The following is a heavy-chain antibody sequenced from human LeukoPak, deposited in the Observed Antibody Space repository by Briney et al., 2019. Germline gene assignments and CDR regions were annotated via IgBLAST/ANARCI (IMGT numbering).Heavy chain of an antibody. CDR1: GFTFSSYS. Sequence: GGSLRLSCAASGFTFSSYSMNWVRQAPGKGLEWVSSISSSSSYIYYADSVKGRFTISRDNAKNSLYLQMNSLRAEDTAVYYCARGVVGATKAFDIWGQGTMVTVSS. CDR2: ISSSSSYI. CDR3: ARGVVGATKAFDI. J-gene: IGHJ3*02. D-gene: IGHD1-26*01. V-gene: IGHV3-21*04.